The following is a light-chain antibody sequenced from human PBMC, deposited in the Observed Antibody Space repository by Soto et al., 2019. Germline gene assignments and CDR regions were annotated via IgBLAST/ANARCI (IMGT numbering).Light chain of an antibody. CDR1: RSDVGGYNY. Sequence: QSALTQPRSVSGSLGQSVTISCAGNRSDVGGYNYVSWYQQPPGTAPKLMIYEVSKRPSGVPDRFSGSKSGNTASLTISGLQTEDEGDYYCCSYAGRYTWVFGTGTKVTVL. CDR3: CSYAGRYTWV. V-gene: IGLV2-11*01. CDR2: EVS. J-gene: IGLJ1*01.